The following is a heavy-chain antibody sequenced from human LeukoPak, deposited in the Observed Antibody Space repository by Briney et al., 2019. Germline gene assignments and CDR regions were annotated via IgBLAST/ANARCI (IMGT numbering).Heavy chain of an antibody. D-gene: IGHD3-9*01. J-gene: IGHJ4*02. CDR1: GGSISSSSYY. Sequence: PSETLSLTCTVSGGSISSSSYYWGWLRQPPGKGLEWIESIYYSGSTYYNPSLKSRLTISVDTSKNQFSLKLSSVAAADTAVYYCASYVLRYFDWLPFDYWGQGTLVTVSS. CDR3: ASYVLRYFDWLPFDY. V-gene: IGHV4-39*01. CDR2: IYYSGST.